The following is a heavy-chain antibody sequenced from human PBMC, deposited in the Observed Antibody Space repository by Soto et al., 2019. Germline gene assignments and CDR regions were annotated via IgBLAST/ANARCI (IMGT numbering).Heavy chain of an antibody. D-gene: IGHD1-26*01. V-gene: IGHV3-23*01. CDR1: GFTFSSYA. J-gene: IGHJ4*02. CDR2: ISGSGDST. CDR3: AKRGVGFDFEY. Sequence: EVQLLESGGGLVQPGGSLRLSCAASGFTFSSYAMSWVRQAPGKGLEWVSAISGSGDSTYYADSVKGRFTISRDNSKNTLYLQLNSLRAEDTAVYYCAKRGVGFDFEYWGQGTLVTVSS.